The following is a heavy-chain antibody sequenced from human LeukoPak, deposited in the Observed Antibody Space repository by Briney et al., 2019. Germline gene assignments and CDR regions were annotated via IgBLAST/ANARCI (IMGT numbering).Heavy chain of an antibody. J-gene: IGHJ6*03. CDR2: NYYSGST. CDR1: AGSISSYY. Sequence: SETLSLTCTVSAGSISSYYWSWIRQPPGKGLEWIRYNYYSGSTNYNPSLKSRVTISVDTSKNQFSLKLSSVTAADTAAYYCARVRGRGSYYYYYYYMDVWGKGTTVTISS. V-gene: IGHV4-59*01. D-gene: IGHD1-26*01. CDR3: ARVRGRGSYYYYYYYMDV.